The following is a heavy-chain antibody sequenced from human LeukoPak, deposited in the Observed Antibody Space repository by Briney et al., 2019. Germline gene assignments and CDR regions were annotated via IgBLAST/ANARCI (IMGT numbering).Heavy chain of an antibody. CDR3: ARDAYWASDY. CDR2: IKTSGSIM. D-gene: IGHD3-16*01. J-gene: IGHJ4*02. Sequence: GGSLRLSCAASGFTFSSYYMNWVRQAPGKGLEWISNIKTSGSIMFYADSVKGRFTISRDNAENSLYLQMNSLRDEDTAVYYCARDAYWASDYWGQGTLVTVSS. CDR1: GFTFSSYY. V-gene: IGHV3-48*02.